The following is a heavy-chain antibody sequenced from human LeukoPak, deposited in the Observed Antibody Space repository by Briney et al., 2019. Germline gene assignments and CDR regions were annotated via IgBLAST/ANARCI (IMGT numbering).Heavy chain of an antibody. CDR2: IYPDDSDT. V-gene: IGHV5-51*01. CDR3: ARSPSYYYDSSGYYGKYFQH. CDR1: GYRFTSYW. J-gene: IGHJ1*01. D-gene: IGHD3-22*01. Sequence: PGESLKISCKGSGYRFTSYWIGWVRQMPGKGLQWMGIIYPDDSDTRYRPSFQGQVTISADKSISTAYLQWSSLKASDTAMYYCARSPSYYYDSSGYYGKYFQHWGQGTLVTVSS.